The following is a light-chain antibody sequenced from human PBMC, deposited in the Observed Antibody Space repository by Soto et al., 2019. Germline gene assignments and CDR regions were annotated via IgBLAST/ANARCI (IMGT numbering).Light chain of an antibody. CDR2: AAS. CDR1: QCISSY. J-gene: IGKJ4*01. CDR3: QQYYSYPLT. V-gene: IGKV1-8*01. Sequence: IRMTQSPSSLSASTGDRVTITCRASQCISSYLDWYQQKPGKAPKLLIYAASTLPSGVPSRFSGSGSGTDFTLTISSLQTEDFETYYRQQYYSYPLTFGGGTKVEIK.